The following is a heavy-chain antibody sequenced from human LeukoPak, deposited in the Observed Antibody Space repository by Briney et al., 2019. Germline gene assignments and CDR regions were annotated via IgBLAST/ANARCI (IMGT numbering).Heavy chain of an antibody. CDR1: GFTFSSYA. Sequence: GGSLRLSCAASGFTFSSYAMSWVRQAPGKGLEWVSAISGSGGSTYYADSVKGRFTISRDNSKNTLYLQMNSLRAEDTAVYYCARSQPIFGVVISRGQWFDPWGQGTLVTVSS. V-gene: IGHV3-23*01. CDR2: ISGSGGST. CDR3: ARSQPIFGVVISRGQWFDP. D-gene: IGHD3-3*01. J-gene: IGHJ5*02.